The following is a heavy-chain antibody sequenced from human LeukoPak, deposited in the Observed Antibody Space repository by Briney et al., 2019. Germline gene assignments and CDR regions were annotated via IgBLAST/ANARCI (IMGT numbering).Heavy chain of an antibody. J-gene: IGHJ6*02. CDR1: GFTFSDYY. V-gene: IGHV3-11*01. CDR3: TSDCAGDDRYYYYGKDV. D-gene: IGHD3-10*01. Sequence: GGSLRLSCAASGFTFSDYYMSWIRPAPGKGLEWVSYISSSGSTIYYADSVKGRFTISRDNAKNSLYLQMNSLRAEDTAVYYCTSDCAGDDRYYYYGKDVWAQGATVTASS. CDR2: ISSSGSTI.